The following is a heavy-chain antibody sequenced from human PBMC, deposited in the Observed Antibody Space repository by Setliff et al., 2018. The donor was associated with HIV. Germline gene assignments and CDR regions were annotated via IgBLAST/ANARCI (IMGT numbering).Heavy chain of an antibody. J-gene: IGHJ4*02. CDR1: GFTFSDYY. D-gene: IGHD5-12*01. CDR3: AASWRDGYPGDY. V-gene: IGHV3-11*04. Sequence: GGSLRLSCAASGFTFSDYYMSWIRQAPGKGLEWVSFISSSGSTIFYADSVKGRFTISRDNAKNSLSLQMNSQRAEDTAVYYCAASWRDGYPGDYWGQGTLVTVSS. CDR2: ISSSGSTI.